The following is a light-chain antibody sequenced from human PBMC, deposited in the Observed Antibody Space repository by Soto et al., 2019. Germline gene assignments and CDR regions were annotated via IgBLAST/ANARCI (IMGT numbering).Light chain of an antibody. V-gene: IGKV1-39*01. J-gene: IGKJ1*01. CDR1: QSISRY. CDR2: GAN. CDR3: QQNYGTPGT. Sequence: DIPLTQSPSSLSASVGDRITITCRSSQSISRYLNWYQQRPGTAPKVLIFGANSLQSGVPSRFSGSGSGTEFPLTISSLQPEDFATYYCQQNYGTPGTFGQGTKVDVK.